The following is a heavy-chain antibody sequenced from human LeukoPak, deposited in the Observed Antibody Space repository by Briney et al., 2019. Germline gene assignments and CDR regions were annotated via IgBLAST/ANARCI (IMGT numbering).Heavy chain of an antibody. CDR1: GYAITNGYY. Sequence: SETLSLTCTVSGYAITNGYYWGWIRQPPGRGLEWIGSNFHSGTTYHNPSHKSRVTISVDTSKNQFSLKLSSVTAADTAVYYCARSLYSTSWYRGNDYWGQGTLVTVSS. J-gene: IGHJ4*02. V-gene: IGHV4-38-2*02. CDR3: ARSLYSTSWYRGNDY. CDR2: NFHSGTT. D-gene: IGHD6-13*01.